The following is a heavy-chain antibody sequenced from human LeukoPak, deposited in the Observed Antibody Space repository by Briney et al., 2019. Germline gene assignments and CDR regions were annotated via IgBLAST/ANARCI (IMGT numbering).Heavy chain of an antibody. V-gene: IGHV4-31*03. J-gene: IGHJ5*02. Sequence: PSETLSLTCTVSGGSISSGGYYWSWIRQHPGKGLEWIGYIYYSGSTYYNPSLKSRVTISVDTSKNQFSLKLSSVTAADTAVYYCARGITNRWMSWFDPWGQGTLVTVSS. D-gene: IGHD3-10*01. CDR2: IYYSGST. CDR1: GGSISSGGYY. CDR3: ARGITNRWMSWFDP.